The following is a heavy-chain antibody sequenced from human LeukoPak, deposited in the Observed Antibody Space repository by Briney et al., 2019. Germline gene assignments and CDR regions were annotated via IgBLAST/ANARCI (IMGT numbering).Heavy chain of an antibody. D-gene: IGHD3-3*01. CDR2: IYYSGST. CDR3: AGTYDFWSGSLEF. J-gene: IGHJ4*02. Sequence: SQTLSLTCAVSGGSIRSGAYSWSWIRQPPGKGLEWIGYIYYSGSTYYNPSLKTRVTLSVDTSENQFSLTLTSVTTADTAVYYCAGTYDFWSGSLEFWGQGTLVTVSS. CDR1: GGSIRSGAYS. V-gene: IGHV4-30-4*07.